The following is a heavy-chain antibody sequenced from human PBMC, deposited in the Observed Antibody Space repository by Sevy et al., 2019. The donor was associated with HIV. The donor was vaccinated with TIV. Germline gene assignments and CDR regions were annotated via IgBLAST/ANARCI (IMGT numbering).Heavy chain of an antibody. CDR3: ARKSTSYSHFDY. V-gene: IGHV3-13*01. CDR2: FGIAGDT. Sequence: GGCLRLSCAASGFTFSFYDMHWVRQATGKGLEWVSGFGIAGDTYYAGSVKGRFTIPRDNAKNSLYLQMNSLRSGDTAVYYCARKSTSYSHFDYWGQGTLVTVSS. CDR1: GFTFSFYD. J-gene: IGHJ4*02. D-gene: IGHD1-26*01.